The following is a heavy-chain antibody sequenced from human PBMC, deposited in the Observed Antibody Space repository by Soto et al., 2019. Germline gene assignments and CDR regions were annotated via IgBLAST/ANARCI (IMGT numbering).Heavy chain of an antibody. Sequence: EVQLVESGGGLVQPGGSLRLSCAASGFTVSSNYMSWVRQAPGKGLEWVSVIYSGGSTYYADSVKGRFTISRHNSKNTLYLQMNSLRAEDTAVYYCARELTMIEPYYFDYWGQGTLVTVSS. CDR1: GFTVSSNY. J-gene: IGHJ4*02. V-gene: IGHV3-53*04. D-gene: IGHD3-22*01. CDR2: IYSGGST. CDR3: ARELTMIEPYYFDY.